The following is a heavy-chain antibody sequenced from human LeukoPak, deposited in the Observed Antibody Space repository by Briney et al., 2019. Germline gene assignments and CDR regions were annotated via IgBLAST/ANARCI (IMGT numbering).Heavy chain of an antibody. CDR3: ARLDFWSGYPFDY. CDR2: IYYSGST. Sequence: SETLSLTCTVSGGSISSSSYYWGWIRQPPGKGLEWIGSIYYSGSTYYNPSLKSRVTISVDTSKNQFSLKLSSVTAADTAVYHCARLDFWSGYPFDYWGQGTLVTVSS. CDR1: GGSISSSSYY. V-gene: IGHV4-39*01. D-gene: IGHD3-3*01. J-gene: IGHJ4*02.